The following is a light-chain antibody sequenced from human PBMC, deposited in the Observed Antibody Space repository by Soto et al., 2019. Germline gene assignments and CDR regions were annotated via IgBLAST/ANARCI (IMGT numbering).Light chain of an antibody. CDR1: QSVSSY. Sequence: EIVLTQSPATLSLSPGERATLSCRARQSVSSYLAWYQQKPGQAPRLLIYDASNRANGIPARFSGSGSGTAFIRTIGSLEPEAFAIYHCQECSFTFGPGTKVDIK. CDR2: DAS. V-gene: IGKV3-11*01. J-gene: IGKJ3*01. CDR3: QECSFT.